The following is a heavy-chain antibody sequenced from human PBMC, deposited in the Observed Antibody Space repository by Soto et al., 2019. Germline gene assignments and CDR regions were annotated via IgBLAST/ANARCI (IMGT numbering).Heavy chain of an antibody. CDR1: GGTFSSYA. CDR3: ARSTSYYYGSGSYYNQPFDY. CDR2: IIPIFGTA. Sequence: GASVKVSCKASGGTFSSYAISWVRQAPGQGLEWMGGIIPIFGTANYAQKFQGRVTITADESTSTAYMELSSLRSEDAAVYYCARSTSYYYGSGSYYNQPFDYWGQGTLVTVSS. D-gene: IGHD3-10*01. J-gene: IGHJ4*02. V-gene: IGHV1-69*13.